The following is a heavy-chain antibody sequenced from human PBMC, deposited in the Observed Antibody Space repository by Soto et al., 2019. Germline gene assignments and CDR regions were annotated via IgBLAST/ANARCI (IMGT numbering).Heavy chain of an antibody. V-gene: IGHV1-58*02. CDR3: AAEITMVRGVISGHFDY. CDR1: GYTFTSSA. D-gene: IGHD3-10*01. Sequence: GASVKVSCKASGYTFTSSAMQWVRQARGQRLEWIGWIVVGSGNTNYAQKFQERVTITRDMSTSTAYMELSSLRSEDTAVYYCAAEITMVRGVISGHFDYWGQGTLVTVPS. CDR2: IVVGSGNT. J-gene: IGHJ4*02.